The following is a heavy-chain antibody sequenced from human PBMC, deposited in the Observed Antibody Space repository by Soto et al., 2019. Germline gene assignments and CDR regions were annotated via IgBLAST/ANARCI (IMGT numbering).Heavy chain of an antibody. D-gene: IGHD3-22*01. Sequence: PXGCLRLSCAASGFTLSSYRMDWVRQAPGKGLDWVSSISISSSYIYYADSVKGRFTISRDNAKNSLYLQMNSLRAEDTAVYYCERYYYDSGNDDWGQGTLVTVSS. CDR3: ERYYYDSGNDD. V-gene: IGHV3-21*01. CDR2: ISISSSYI. J-gene: IGHJ4*02. CDR1: GFTLSSYR.